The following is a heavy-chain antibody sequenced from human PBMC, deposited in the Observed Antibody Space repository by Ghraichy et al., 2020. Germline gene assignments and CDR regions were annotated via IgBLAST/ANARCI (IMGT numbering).Heavy chain of an antibody. CDR1: GFTFSSYW. V-gene: IGHV3-7*01. CDR2: IKQAGSEK. D-gene: IGHD3-22*01. Sequence: SCAVSGFTFSSYWMSWVRQAPGKGLEWVANIKQAGSEKDYVDSVKGRFTISRDNAKNSLYLQMNSLRAEDTAVYYCARERGDYYDSTGYSYVGAFDIWGQGTMVTVSS. J-gene: IGHJ3*02. CDR3: ARERGDYYDSTGYSYVGAFDI.